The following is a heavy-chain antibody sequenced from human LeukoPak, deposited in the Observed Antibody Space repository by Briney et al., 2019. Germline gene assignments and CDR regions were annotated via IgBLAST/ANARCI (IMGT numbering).Heavy chain of an antibody. CDR3: AGRSGPDDY. Sequence: GGSLRLSCAASGFTFSSYEMNWVRQAPGKGLEWVSYISSSSGTINYADSVEGRSTISRDNAKKSLYLQMNSLRVEDTTVYYCAGRSGPDDYWGQGTLVTVSS. D-gene: IGHD2-15*01. CDR1: GFTFSSYE. CDR2: ISSSSGTI. V-gene: IGHV3-48*03. J-gene: IGHJ4*02.